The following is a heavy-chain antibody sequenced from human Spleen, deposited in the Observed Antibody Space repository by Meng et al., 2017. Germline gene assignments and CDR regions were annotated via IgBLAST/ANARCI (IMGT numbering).Heavy chain of an antibody. CDR1: GGSISSGGYY. V-gene: IGHV4-31*01. J-gene: IGHJ3*02. D-gene: IGHD1-26*01. CDR3: ASGQSGSNPPLVFDI. Sequence: LRLSCTVSGGSISSGGYYWSWIRQHPGKGLEWIGYIYYTGSTYYNPSLKSLVTISVATSKNQFSLKLSSVTAADTAVYYCASGQSGSNPPLVFDIWGQGTKVTVSS. CDR2: IYYTGST.